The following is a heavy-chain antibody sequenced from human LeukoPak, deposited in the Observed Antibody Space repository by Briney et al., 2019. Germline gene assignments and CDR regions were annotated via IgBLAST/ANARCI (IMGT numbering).Heavy chain of an antibody. CDR3: ARVYDSSWYRLLDY. Sequence: PSETLSLTCTVSGGSISSGGYYWSWIRQHPGKGLEWIGYIYYSGSTNYNPSLKSRVTISVDTSKNQFSLKLSSVTAADTAVYYCARVYDSSWYRLLDYWGQGTLVTVSS. J-gene: IGHJ4*02. CDR1: GGSISSGGYY. D-gene: IGHD6-13*01. V-gene: IGHV4-61*08. CDR2: IYYSGST.